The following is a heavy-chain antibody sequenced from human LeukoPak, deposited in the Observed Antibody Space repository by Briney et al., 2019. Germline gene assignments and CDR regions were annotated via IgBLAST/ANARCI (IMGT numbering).Heavy chain of an antibody. D-gene: IGHD2-15*01. CDR2: IYYSGST. V-gene: IGHV4-39*01. Sequence: PSETLSLTCTVSGGSISSSSYYWGSIRKPQGKVLEWIGSIYYSGSTYYNPSLKSRVTISVDTSKNQFSLKLSSVTAADTAVYYCARQDVVVVAATPDVFDYWGQGTLVTVSS. J-gene: IGHJ4*02. CDR3: ARQDVVVVAATPDVFDY. CDR1: GGSISSSSYY.